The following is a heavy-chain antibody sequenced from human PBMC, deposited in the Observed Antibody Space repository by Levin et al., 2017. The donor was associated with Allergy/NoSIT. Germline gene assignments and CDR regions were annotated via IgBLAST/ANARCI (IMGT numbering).Heavy chain of an antibody. J-gene: IGHJ4*02. Sequence: GESLKISCAASGFTFSSYGMHWVRQAPGKGLEWVAVIWYDGSNKYYADSVKGRFTISRDNSKNTLYLQMNSLRAEDTAVYYCAREYCSSTSCSYPFDYWGQGTLVTVSS. CDR2: IWYDGSNK. D-gene: IGHD2-2*01. CDR1: GFTFSSYG. CDR3: AREYCSSTSCSYPFDY. V-gene: IGHV3-33*01.